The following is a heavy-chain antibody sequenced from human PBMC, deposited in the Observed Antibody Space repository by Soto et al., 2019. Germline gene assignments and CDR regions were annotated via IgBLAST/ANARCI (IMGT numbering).Heavy chain of an antibody. D-gene: IGHD1-26*01. V-gene: IGHV3-23*01. CDR1: GFTFSSYA. J-gene: IGHJ4*02. Sequence: EVQLLESGGSLVQPGGSLRLSCAASGFTFSSYAMSWVRQAPGKGLEWVSIISGSGDSTYSADSVKGRFTISRDNSKNTLYLQMNSLRAEDTAIYYCAKRGSGSQFDYWGQGTLVTVSS. CDR2: ISGSGDST. CDR3: AKRGSGSQFDY.